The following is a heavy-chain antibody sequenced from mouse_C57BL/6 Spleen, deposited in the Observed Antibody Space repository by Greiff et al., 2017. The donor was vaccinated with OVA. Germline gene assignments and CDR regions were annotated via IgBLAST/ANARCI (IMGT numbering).Heavy chain of an antibody. V-gene: IGHV1-53*01. CDR2: INPSNGGT. CDR1: GYTFTSYW. J-gene: IGHJ2*01. D-gene: IGHD1-1*01. CDR3: ARSGFGYYGSSPYFDY. Sequence: QVQLQQPGTELVKPGASVKLSCKASGYTFTSYWMHWVKQRPGQGLEWIGNINPSNGGTNYNEKFKSKATLTVDKSSSTAYMQLSSLTSEDSAVYYCARSGFGYYGSSPYFDYWGQGTTLTVSS.